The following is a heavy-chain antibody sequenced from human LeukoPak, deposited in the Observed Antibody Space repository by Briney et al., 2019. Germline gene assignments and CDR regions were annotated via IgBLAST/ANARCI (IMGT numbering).Heavy chain of an antibody. Sequence: GGSLRLSCAGSGFTFSRHAVTWVRQAPGKRLEWVSTISGSGGSIYYTDSVKGRFTISRDNSESTLYLQMNSLRAEDTAVYYCAKEGGLFDSSGYSESWGQGTLVSVSS. CDR1: GFTFSRHA. D-gene: IGHD3-22*01. CDR2: ISGSGGSI. J-gene: IGHJ5*02. V-gene: IGHV3-23*01. CDR3: AKEGGLFDSSGYSES.